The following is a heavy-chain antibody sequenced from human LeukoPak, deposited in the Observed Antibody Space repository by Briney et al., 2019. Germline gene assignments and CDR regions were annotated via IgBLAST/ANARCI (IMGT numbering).Heavy chain of an antibody. CDR1: GGSISSGDCY. CDR3: ARQVRAAAGPFDY. J-gene: IGHJ4*02. V-gene: IGHV4-30-4*08. D-gene: IGHD6-13*01. CDR2: IYYSGST. Sequence: SQTLSLTCTVSGGSISSGDCYWSWIRQPPGKGLEWIGYIYYSGSTYYNPSLKSRVTISVDTSKNQFSLKLSSVTAADTAVYYCARQVRAAAGPFDYWGQGTLVTVSS.